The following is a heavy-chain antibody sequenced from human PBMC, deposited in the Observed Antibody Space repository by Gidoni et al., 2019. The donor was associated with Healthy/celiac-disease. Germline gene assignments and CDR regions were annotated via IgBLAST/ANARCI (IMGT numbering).Heavy chain of an antibody. Sequence: VKLVESGGGLVQHGGSRRLSCAASGLTFSSSWLHLARQAPGKGRVWVSRISSEASSASYADSVKCRFTSSRNNAKNTRYLQLNSLRAEDTAVYDCARDSSEGGVDYWGQGTLVTVSS. CDR3: ARDSSEGGVDY. D-gene: IGHD2-8*02. CDR1: GLTFSSSW. CDR2: ISSEASSA. J-gene: IGHJ4*02. V-gene: IGHV3-74*01.